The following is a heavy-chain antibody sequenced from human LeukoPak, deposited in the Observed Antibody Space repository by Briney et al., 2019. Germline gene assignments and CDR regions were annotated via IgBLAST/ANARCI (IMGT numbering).Heavy chain of an antibody. J-gene: IGHJ5*02. CDR3: ASSYSSPSRWFDP. Sequence: SETLSLTCTVSGGSISSYYWSWIRQPPGQGLEWMGYIYYSGTTNYNPSLKSRVTISVTPSKNQFSLKLSSVTAADAAVYYCASSYSSPSRWFDPWGQGTLVTVSS. CDR2: IYYSGTT. CDR1: GGSISSYY. V-gene: IGHV4-59*01. D-gene: IGHD6-6*01.